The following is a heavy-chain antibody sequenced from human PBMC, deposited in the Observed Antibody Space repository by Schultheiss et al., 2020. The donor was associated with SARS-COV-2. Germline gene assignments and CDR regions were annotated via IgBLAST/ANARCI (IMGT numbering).Heavy chain of an antibody. D-gene: IGHD1-14*01. Sequence: ETLSLTCTVSIGSVSSSSYYWGWIRQPPGKGLEWIGSIYYSGHTYYNASLRNRVTISLDTSKNQFSLKLSSVTAADTAVYYCARHGRDNGRLYYYYYIDVWGKGTTVTVSS. V-gene: IGHV4-39*01. J-gene: IGHJ6*03. CDR2: IYYSGHT. CDR1: IGSVSSSSYY. CDR3: ARHGRDNGRLYYYYYIDV.